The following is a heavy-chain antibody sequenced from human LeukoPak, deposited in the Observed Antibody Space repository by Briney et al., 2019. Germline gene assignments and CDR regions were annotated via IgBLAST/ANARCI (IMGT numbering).Heavy chain of an antibody. CDR2: IRSAGGDTT. V-gene: IGHV3-23*01. Sequence: GGSLRLSCAASGFTFTTYAISWVRQAPGRGLEWVSAIRSAGGDTTYYADSVKGRFTISRDNSKNTLYLQMNSLRAEDTAVYYCAREVRYCSSTSCYTPFDYWGQGTLVTVSS. D-gene: IGHD2-2*02. CDR1: GFTFTTYA. J-gene: IGHJ4*02. CDR3: AREVRYCSSTSCYTPFDY.